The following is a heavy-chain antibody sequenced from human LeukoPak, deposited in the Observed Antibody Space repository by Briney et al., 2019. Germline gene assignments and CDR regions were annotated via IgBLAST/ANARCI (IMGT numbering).Heavy chain of an antibody. CDR3: ARDRGLWFGDTPSWFDP. J-gene: IGHJ5*02. Sequence: GASVKVSCKASGYTFTSYGISWVRQAPGQGLEWMGWISAYNGNTNYAQKLQGRVTMTTDTSTSTAYMELRSLRSDDTAVYYCARDRGLWFGDTPSWFDPWGQGTLVIVSS. CDR2: ISAYNGNT. CDR1: GYTFTSYG. V-gene: IGHV1-18*01. D-gene: IGHD3-10*01.